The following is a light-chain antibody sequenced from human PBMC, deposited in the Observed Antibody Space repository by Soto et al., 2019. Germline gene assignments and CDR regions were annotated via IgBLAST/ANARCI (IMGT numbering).Light chain of an antibody. Sequence: EIVLTQSPGTLSLSPGERATLSCRASQSVSSDSLAWYQHKLGQAPRLLIYGASTRATGIPDRFSGSGSATDFTLTISRLEPEDFALYYCQHYGSSAPITFGRGTRLEIK. CDR3: QHYGSSAPIT. CDR1: QSVSSDS. J-gene: IGKJ5*01. V-gene: IGKV3-20*01. CDR2: GAS.